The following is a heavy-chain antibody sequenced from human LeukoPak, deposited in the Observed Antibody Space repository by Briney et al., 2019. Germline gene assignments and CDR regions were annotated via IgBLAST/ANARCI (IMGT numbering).Heavy chain of an antibody. D-gene: IGHD3-22*01. J-gene: IGHJ1*01. CDR3: ARGVLHYSDSSEHPPFQH. V-gene: IGHV3-21*01. CDR1: GFTFSSYS. Sequence: GGSLRLSCAASGFTFSSYSMNWVRQAPGKGLEWVSSISSSSSYIYYADSVKGRFTISRDNAKNSLYLQMNSLRAEDTAVYYCARGVLHYSDSSEHPPFQHWGQGTLVTVSS. CDR2: ISSSSSYI.